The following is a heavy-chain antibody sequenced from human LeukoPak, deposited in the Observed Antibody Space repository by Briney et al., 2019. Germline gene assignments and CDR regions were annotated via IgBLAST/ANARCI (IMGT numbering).Heavy chain of an antibody. Sequence: SVSLSCKASGYTFVNYYIHWVRQAPGQGLEWMGWVNPSSGDTNYAQNFQGRVTMTRDTTITTAYMELTSLIPDDTAVYFCARGGYCDYWGQGTLVTVSS. J-gene: IGHJ4*02. CDR3: ARGGYCDY. CDR1: GYTFVNYY. V-gene: IGHV1-2*02. CDR2: VNPSSGDT.